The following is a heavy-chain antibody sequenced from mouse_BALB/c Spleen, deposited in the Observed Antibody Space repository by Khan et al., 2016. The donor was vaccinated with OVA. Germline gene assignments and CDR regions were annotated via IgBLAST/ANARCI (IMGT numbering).Heavy chain of an antibody. CDR3: TRLAYYYDSEGFAY. D-gene: IGHD1-1*01. J-gene: IGHJ3*01. CDR1: GFTFSTYG. CDR2: VSTGGGYT. Sequence: EVQLLETGGDLVKPGGSLKLSCAASGFTFSTYGMSWVRQTPDKRLEWVATVSTGGGYTYYPDSVKGRFTISRDNAKNTLYLQMSGLTSEDTAMFYCTRLAYYYDSEGFAYWGQGTLVTVSA. V-gene: IGHV5-6*01.